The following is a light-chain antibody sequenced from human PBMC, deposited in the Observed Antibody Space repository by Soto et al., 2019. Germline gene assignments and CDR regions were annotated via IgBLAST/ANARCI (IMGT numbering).Light chain of an antibody. CDR2: GAS. V-gene: IGKV3-15*01. CDR1: QSVSSN. Sequence: EIVMTQSPATLSVSPGERATLSCRASQSVSSNLAWYQQKPGQAPRLLIYGASTRATGIPARFSGSGSGPEFTLTISSLQSEDFAVYYCQQYNNWPPGTFGHGTKVDMK. J-gene: IGKJ3*01. CDR3: QQYNNWPPGT.